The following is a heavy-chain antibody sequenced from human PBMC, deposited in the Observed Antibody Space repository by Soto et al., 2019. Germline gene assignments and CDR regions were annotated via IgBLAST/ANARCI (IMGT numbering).Heavy chain of an antibody. J-gene: IGHJ6*03. CDR3: ARDRTGHYGSGSPLWAMDV. CDR1: GYTFTGYY. D-gene: IGHD3-10*01. CDR2: INPNSGGT. V-gene: IGHV1-2*04. Sequence: ASVKVSCKASGYTFTGYYMHWVRQAPGQGLEWMGWINPNSGGTNYAQKFQGWVTMTRDTSISTAYMELSRLRSDDTAVYYCARDRTGHYGSGSPLWAMDVWGKGTTVTVSS.